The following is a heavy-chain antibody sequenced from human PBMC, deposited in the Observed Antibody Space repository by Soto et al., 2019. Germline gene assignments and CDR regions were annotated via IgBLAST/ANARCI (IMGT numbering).Heavy chain of an antibody. D-gene: IGHD6-13*01. Sequence: GGSLILSCEASGFTFSSHAMSWVRQAPGKGLEWVSAISGSDAGTFDADSVRGRFTISRDNSKNTLYLHMTSLRVEDTAIYYCTKDRCARSSCYFDFWGQGSLVTVSS. CDR3: TKDRCARSSCYFDF. CDR1: GFTFSSHA. J-gene: IGHJ4*02. CDR2: ISGSDAGT. V-gene: IGHV3-23*01.